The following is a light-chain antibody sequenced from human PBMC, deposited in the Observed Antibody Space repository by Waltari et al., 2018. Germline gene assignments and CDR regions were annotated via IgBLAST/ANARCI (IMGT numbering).Light chain of an antibody. Sequence: QSVLTQPPSASGTPGQRVAISCSGSSSNIETNTVNWYQQLPGTAPKLLIYSDNQRPSGVPDRFSGSKSGTSASRAISGLQSEDEADYYCGAWDDSLNGYVFGTGTKVTVL. CDR2: SDN. J-gene: IGLJ1*01. CDR3: GAWDDSLNGYV. CDR1: SSNIETNT. V-gene: IGLV1-44*01.